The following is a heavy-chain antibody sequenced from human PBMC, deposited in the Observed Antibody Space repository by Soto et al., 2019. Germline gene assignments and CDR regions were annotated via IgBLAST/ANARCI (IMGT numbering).Heavy chain of an antibody. CDR1: GFSFNVYT. CDR2: ITQTGDNT. CDR3: ASDLGWAFDY. V-gene: IGHV3-48*01. J-gene: IGHJ4*02. Sequence: EVQLVESGGGSAQPGGSLRLSCVASGFSFNVYTMNWFRQAPGQALEWLSFITQTGDNTYYADSVKGRFTISRDNAKNSLYLALNNLRAEDTAVYYCASDLGWAFDYWGRGTLVTVSS. D-gene: IGHD6-19*01.